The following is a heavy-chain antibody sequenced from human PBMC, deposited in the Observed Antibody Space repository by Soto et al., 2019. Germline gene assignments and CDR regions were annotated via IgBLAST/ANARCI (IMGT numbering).Heavy chain of an antibody. CDR1: GYSLGDYY. D-gene: IGHD2-2*01. V-gene: IGHV4-30-4*01. Sequence: PSEILSLPCAVSGYSLGDYYWNWIRQRPARGLEWIGYMSDSGSTDYNPSLNSRATISLDTSKNQFSLKLTSVTAADTAVYYCARRKDAYTYWYFDLWGRGAPVTVSS. J-gene: IGHJ2*01. CDR2: MSDSGST. CDR3: ARRKDAYTYWYFDL.